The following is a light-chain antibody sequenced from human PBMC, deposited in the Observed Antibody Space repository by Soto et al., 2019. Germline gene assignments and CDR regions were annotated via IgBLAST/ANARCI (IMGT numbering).Light chain of an antibody. Sequence: QSALTQPASVSGSPGQSITISCTGTSSDVGGYNYVSWYQHHPGKAPKLIIYDVSNRPSGVSIRFSGSKSDNTASLTISGLQPEDEADYHCSSYKTSNTRQIGFGNGTKLTV. CDR1: SSDVGGYNY. CDR2: DVS. CDR3: SSYKTSNTRQIG. J-gene: IGLJ1*01. V-gene: IGLV2-14*03.